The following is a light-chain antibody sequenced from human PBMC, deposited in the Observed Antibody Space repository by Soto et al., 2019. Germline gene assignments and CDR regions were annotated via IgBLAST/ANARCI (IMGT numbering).Light chain of an antibody. J-gene: IGLJ1*01. CDR1: SSNIGTTYD. Sequence: QSVLTQPPSVSGAPGQRVTISCTGSSSNIGTTYDVHWYQHLPGTAPKLLIYGNTNRPSGVPDRFSGSKSGTSASLAITGLQAEDEADYYCQSYDNSLSGFYVFGTGTKVTVL. CDR2: GNT. V-gene: IGLV1-40*01. CDR3: QSYDNSLSGFYV.